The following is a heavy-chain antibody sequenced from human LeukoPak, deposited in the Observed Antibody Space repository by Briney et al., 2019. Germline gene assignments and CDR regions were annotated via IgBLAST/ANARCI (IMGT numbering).Heavy chain of an antibody. V-gene: IGHV3-7*01. J-gene: IGHJ4*02. CDR2: IKQDQSEK. D-gene: IGHD3-3*01. CDR3: ARDHDFWSGYRPYSFDS. Sequence: PGGSLRLSCAASGFTFSGLWMSWVRQAPGKGLEWVANIKQDQSEKYYVDSVKGRFTIFRDNAKNSLYLQLNSLRAEDTAVYYCARDHDFWSGYRPYSFDSWGQGTLATVSS. CDR1: GFTFSGLW.